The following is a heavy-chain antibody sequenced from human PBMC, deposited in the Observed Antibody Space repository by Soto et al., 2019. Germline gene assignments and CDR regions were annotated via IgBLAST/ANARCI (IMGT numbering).Heavy chain of an antibody. CDR3: ARSHSFDGSIYHYYFDF. Sequence: SETLSPTCTVPGGSIGRFYWSWIRQSPGGALEWNGYIYASRATTYNPSLESRITMSVDIPNNEFSLDLTSVTAADTAVYYCARSHSFDGSIYHYYFDFWGQGTLVTVSS. J-gene: IGHJ4*02. V-gene: IGHV4-59*01. D-gene: IGHD3-3*02. CDR2: IYASRAT. CDR1: GGSIGRFY.